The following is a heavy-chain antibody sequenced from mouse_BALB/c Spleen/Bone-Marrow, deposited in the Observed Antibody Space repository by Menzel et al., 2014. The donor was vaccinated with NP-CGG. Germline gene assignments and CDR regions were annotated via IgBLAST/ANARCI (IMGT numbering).Heavy chain of an antibody. Sequence: EVQLVESGGGLVQPGDSLRLSCATSGFTFSDFYMEWVRQPPGKRLEWIAASRNKAKHYTTEYSASVKGRFIVSRDTSQSILYLQMNALRAEDTAIYYCARDVGYGNYVVYWGQGTLVTVSA. J-gene: IGHJ3*01. D-gene: IGHD2-10*02. CDR2: SRNKAKHYTT. CDR1: GFTFSDFY. V-gene: IGHV7-1*02. CDR3: ARDVGYGNYVVY.